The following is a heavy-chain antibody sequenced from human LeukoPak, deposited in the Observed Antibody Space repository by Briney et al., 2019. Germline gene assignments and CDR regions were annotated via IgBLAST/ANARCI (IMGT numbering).Heavy chain of an antibody. V-gene: IGHV1-46*01. CDR3: ARGGYNSKFDN. Sequence: SXXXSCKASGYTFTSYYMHWLRQAPGQGLECMGIINPSDGDTNYAQRFQGRVTMTRDTSTSTVYMELSSLRSEDTAVYYCARGGYNSKFDNWGQGTLVTVSS. D-gene: IGHD5-24*01. CDR1: GYTFTSYY. J-gene: IGHJ4*02. CDR2: INPSDGDT.